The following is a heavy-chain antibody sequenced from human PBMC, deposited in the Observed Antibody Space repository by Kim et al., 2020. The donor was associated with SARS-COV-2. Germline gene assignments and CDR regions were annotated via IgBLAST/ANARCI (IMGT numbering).Heavy chain of an antibody. Sequence: ASVKISCKASGYTFTSYDINWVRQATGQGLEWMGWMNPNSGNTGYAQKFQGRVTMTRNTSISTAYMELSSLRSEDTAVYYCARLLWFGELAALDPWGQGTLVTVSS. CDR3: ARLLWFGELAALDP. V-gene: IGHV1-8*01. D-gene: IGHD3-10*01. CDR2: MNPNSGNT. CDR1: GYTFTSYD. J-gene: IGHJ5*02.